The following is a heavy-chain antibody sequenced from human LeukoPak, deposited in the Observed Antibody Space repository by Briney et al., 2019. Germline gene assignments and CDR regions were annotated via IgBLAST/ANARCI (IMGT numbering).Heavy chain of an antibody. D-gene: IGHD3-10*01. CDR3: ARTYYYGSGSYPKGKYYFDY. V-gene: IGHV4-39*07. Sequence: PSETLSLTCTVSGVSISSSNSYWGWIRQPPGKGLEWIGSIYHSGSTYYNPSLKSRVTISVDTSKNQFSLKLSSVTAADTAVYYCARTYYYGSGSYPKGKYYFDYWGQGTLVTVSS. CDR1: GVSISSSNSY. CDR2: IYHSGST. J-gene: IGHJ4*02.